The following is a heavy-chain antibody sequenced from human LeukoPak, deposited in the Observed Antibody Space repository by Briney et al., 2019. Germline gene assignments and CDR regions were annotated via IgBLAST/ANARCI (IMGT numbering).Heavy chain of an antibody. CDR3: AKALFGGNTC. J-gene: IGHJ4*02. Sequence: PGGSLRLSCVASGFSFSTYGMSWVRQAPGKGLECVSGISGNAATTYYADSAKGRFTISRENSKNTLYLQMDSLRAEDTAVYYCAKALFGGNTCWGQGTLVTVSS. D-gene: IGHD2-15*01. CDR2: ISGNAATT. CDR1: GFSFSTYG. V-gene: IGHV3-23*01.